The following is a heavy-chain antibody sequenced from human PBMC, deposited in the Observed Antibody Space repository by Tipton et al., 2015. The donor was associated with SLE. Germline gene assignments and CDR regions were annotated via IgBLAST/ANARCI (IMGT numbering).Heavy chain of an antibody. D-gene: IGHD6-19*01. V-gene: IGHV4-61*09. CDR3: ARETGAYTSGWSRYFDMDV. CDR2: IYTNGST. Sequence: TLSLTCTVSGGSISSGSYYWSWIRQPAGKGLEWIGYIYTNGSTNYNPSLKSRVTISVDTSKNQFSLKLSSVTAADTALYYCARETGAYTSGWSRYFDMDVWGQGTTVTVSS. J-gene: IGHJ6*02. CDR1: GGSISSGSYY.